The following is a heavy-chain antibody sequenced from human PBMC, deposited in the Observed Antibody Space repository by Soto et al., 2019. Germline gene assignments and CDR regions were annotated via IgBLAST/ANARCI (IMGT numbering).Heavy chain of an antibody. J-gene: IGHJ4*02. Sequence: PSETLSLTCTVPGGSISSYYWSWIRQPPGRGLEWIGNIYYIGSTNYNPSLESRVTMSVDTSKNQFSLKLSSVTAADTAVYYCARVGYYYENGGYSFPDYWGRGTLVTVS. V-gene: IGHV4-59*01. D-gene: IGHD3-22*01. CDR3: ARVGYYYENGGYSFPDY. CDR2: IYYIGST. CDR1: GGSISSYY.